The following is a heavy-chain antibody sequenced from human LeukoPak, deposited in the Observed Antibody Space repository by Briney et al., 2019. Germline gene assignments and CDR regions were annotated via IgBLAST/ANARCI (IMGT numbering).Heavy chain of an antibody. CDR1: GFTFSSYA. Sequence: GGSLRLSCAASGFTFSSYAMHWVRQAPGKGLEWVAALSYDGSNQYYADFVEGRFTISRDNSKNTLYLQVHSLRVDDTAVYYCAKEAHRPLPTDCWGQGTLVTVSS. V-gene: IGHV3-30-3*01. CDR2: LSYDGSNQ. CDR3: AKEAHRPLPTDC. J-gene: IGHJ4*02.